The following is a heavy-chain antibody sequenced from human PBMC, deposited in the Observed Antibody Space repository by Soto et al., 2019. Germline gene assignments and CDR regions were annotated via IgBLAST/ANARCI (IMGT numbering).Heavy chain of an antibody. Sequence: QVQLVQSGAEVKKPGASVKVSCKASGYTFTNYALHWVRQAPGQRLEWMGWINAGNGNTKYSQKFQVSVTLTRDTSTITAYMGLRRLSSEDTAVYCSAKDLITMARGVLIMHYWGQGTLVSVSS. J-gene: IGHJ4*02. CDR3: AKDLITMARGVLIMHY. V-gene: IGHV1-3*01. CDR2: INAGNGNT. CDR1: GYTFTNYA. D-gene: IGHD3-10*01.